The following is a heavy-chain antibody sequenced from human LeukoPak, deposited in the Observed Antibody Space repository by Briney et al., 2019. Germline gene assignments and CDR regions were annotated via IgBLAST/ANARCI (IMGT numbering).Heavy chain of an antibody. CDR1: GFGFSSQA. V-gene: IGHV3-23*01. Sequence: GGSLRLSCAASGFGFSSQAMGWVRQAPGKGLEWVSVISDSGSITYYADSVKGRFTISRDNSKNTLFLQMNSLRAEDTAVYYCAKDARRTSGWYFFDYWGQGTLVTVSS. CDR3: AKDARRTSGWYFFDY. D-gene: IGHD6-19*01. CDR2: ISDSGSIT. J-gene: IGHJ4*02.